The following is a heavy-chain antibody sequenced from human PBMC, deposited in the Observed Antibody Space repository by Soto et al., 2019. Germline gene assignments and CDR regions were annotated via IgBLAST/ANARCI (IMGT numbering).Heavy chain of an antibody. Sequence: SPTLSLTCAISGDSVSSNSAAWNWIRQSPSRGLEWLGRTYYRSKWYNDYAVSVKSRITINPDTSKNQFSLQLNSVTPEDTAVYYCARASITIFGVVTTSSYWYFDLWGRGTLVTVSS. CDR1: GDSVSSNSAA. J-gene: IGHJ2*01. CDR3: ARASITIFGVVTTSSYWYFDL. CDR2: TYYRSKWYN. V-gene: IGHV6-1*01. D-gene: IGHD3-3*01.